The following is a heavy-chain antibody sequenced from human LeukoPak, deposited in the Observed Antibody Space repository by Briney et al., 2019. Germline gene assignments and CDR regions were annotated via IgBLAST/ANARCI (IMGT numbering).Heavy chain of an antibody. CDR1: GGTFSSYA. CDR2: IIPIFGTA. CDR3: ARASGAVSGGGHFDY. D-gene: IGHD6-25*01. V-gene: IGHV1-69*06. Sequence: ASVKVSCTASGGTFSSYAISWVRQAPGQGLEWMGGIIPIFGTANYAQKFQGRVTITADKSTSTAYMELSSLRSEDTAVYYCARASGAVSGGGHFDYWGQGTLVTVSS. J-gene: IGHJ4*02.